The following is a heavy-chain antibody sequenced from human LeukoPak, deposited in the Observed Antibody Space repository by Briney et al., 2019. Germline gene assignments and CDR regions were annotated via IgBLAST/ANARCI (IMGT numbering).Heavy chain of an antibody. D-gene: IGHD3-16*01. J-gene: IGHJ4*02. CDR3: ARDRSKGGSTGY. V-gene: IGHV4-30-4*08. Sequence: SETLSLTCTVSGGSISSGDYYWSWIRQPPGKGLEWIGYIYYSGSTYYNPSLKSRVTISVGKSKNQFSLKLSSVTAADTAVYYCARDRSKGGSTGYWGQGTLVTVSS. CDR1: GGSISSGDYY. CDR2: IYYSGST.